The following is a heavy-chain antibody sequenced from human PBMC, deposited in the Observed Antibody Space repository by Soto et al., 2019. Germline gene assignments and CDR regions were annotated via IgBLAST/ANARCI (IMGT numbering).Heavy chain of an antibody. J-gene: IGHJ4*02. V-gene: IGHV3-9*01. D-gene: IGHD3-22*01. CDR1: GFTFDDYA. Sequence: EVQLVESGGGLVQPGRSLRLSCTASGFTFDDYAMRWVRQAPGKGLEWVSGISWNSGRIGYADSVKGRFTISRDNAKNSLYLQMNSLRAEDTALYYCAKDRRSGYYYYFDYWGQGTLVTVSS. CDR2: ISWNSGRI. CDR3: AKDRRSGYYYYFDY.